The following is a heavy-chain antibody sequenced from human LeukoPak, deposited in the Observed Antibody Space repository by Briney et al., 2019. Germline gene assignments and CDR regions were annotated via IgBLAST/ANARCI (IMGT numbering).Heavy chain of an antibody. CDR3: AKVSPSSYDILTGPFDY. Sequence: GGSLRLSCAASGFTFDDYAMHWVRQAPGKGLGWVSGISWNSGSIGYADSVKGRFTISRDNAKNSLYLQMNSLRAEDTALYYCAKVSPSSYDILTGPFDYWGQGTLVTVSS. CDR1: GFTFDDYA. CDR2: ISWNSGSI. J-gene: IGHJ4*02. D-gene: IGHD3-9*01. V-gene: IGHV3-9*01.